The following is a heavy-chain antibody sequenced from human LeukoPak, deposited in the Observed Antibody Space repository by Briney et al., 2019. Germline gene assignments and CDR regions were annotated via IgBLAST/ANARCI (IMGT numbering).Heavy chain of an antibody. CDR1: GYTFSTYD. CDR3: ARDLSGSQRGGYFDN. CDR2: MNPNSGNT. J-gene: IGHJ4*02. D-gene: IGHD1-26*01. Sequence: ASVKVSCKTSGYTFSTYDINWVRQATGQGLEWMGWMNPNSGNTGYAQEFQGRVTISRNTSITTAYMELSSLKSEDTAVYYCARDLSGSQRGGYFDNWGQGTLVTVSS. V-gene: IGHV1-8*03.